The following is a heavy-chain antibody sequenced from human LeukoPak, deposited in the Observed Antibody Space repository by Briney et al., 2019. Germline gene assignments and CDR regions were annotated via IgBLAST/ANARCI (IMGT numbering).Heavy chain of an antibody. V-gene: IGHV3-48*04. Sequence: GRSLRLSCEGSGISFRASSVNWVRQAPGKGLEWLAYLANDDTITYYADSVRGRFTISRDNAKNSLYLQMNSLRAEDTAVYYCAREGSENDFWSHTGIYYYYYMDVWGKGTTVTVSS. CDR1: GISFRASS. CDR2: LANDDTIT. CDR3: AREGSENDFWSHTGIYYYYYMDV. J-gene: IGHJ6*03. D-gene: IGHD3/OR15-3a*01.